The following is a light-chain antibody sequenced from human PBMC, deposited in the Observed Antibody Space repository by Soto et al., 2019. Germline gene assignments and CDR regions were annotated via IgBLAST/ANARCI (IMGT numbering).Light chain of an antibody. V-gene: IGKV4-1*01. J-gene: IGKJ2*01. CDR3: QQYDSSPPEPST. CDR1: QSVLYRSDNKNY. CDR2: WAS. Sequence: DIVMTQSPGSLAVSLGERATISCKSSQSVLYRSDNKNYLAWYQHKPGQPPKLLIDWASTRESCVPDRFSGSVSGPDFTPTISSLQPEDVAVFYCQQYDSSPPEPSTFGQGTKLEI.